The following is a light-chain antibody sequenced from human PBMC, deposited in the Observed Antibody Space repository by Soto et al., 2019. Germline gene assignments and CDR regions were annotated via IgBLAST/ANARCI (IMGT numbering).Light chain of an antibody. CDR3: AAWEDSLDAAV. Sequence: QSVLSQPPSASGTPGQRVTISCSGSSSNIGSNPVTWYQQFPGTAPRLLIYSNDQRPSGVPDRFSGSKSGTSASLAIGLQSEDEADYYCAAWEDSLDAAVFGGGTQLTVL. J-gene: IGLJ7*01. CDR1: SSNIGSNP. CDR2: SND. V-gene: IGLV1-44*01.